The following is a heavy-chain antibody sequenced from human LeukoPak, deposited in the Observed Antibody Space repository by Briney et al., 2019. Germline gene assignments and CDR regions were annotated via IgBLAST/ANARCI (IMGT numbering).Heavy chain of an antibody. CDR2: ISAYNGNT. D-gene: IGHD3-22*01. V-gene: IGHV1-18*01. CDR3: ARDLYYYDSSGYYYYRWFDP. CDR1: GYTFTSYG. Sequence: AASVKVSCKASGYTFTSYGISWVRQAPGQGLEWMGWISAYNGNTNYAQKFQGRVTMTRDTSISTAYMELSRLRSDDTAVYYCARDLYYYDSSGYYYYRWFDPWGQGTLVTVSS. J-gene: IGHJ5*02.